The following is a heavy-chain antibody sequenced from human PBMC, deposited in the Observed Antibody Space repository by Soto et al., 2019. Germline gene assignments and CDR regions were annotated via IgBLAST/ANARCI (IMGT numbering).Heavy chain of an antibody. D-gene: IGHD2-15*01. Sequence: PGGSLRLSCAASGFTFSSYWMHWVRQAPGKGLVWVSRINSDGSSTSYADSVKGRFTISRDNAKNTLYLQMNSLRAEDTAVYYCARVLPIIRPLYYYYGMDVWGQGTTVTVSS. CDR3: ARVLPIIRPLYYYYGMDV. CDR1: GFTFSSYW. V-gene: IGHV3-74*01. CDR2: INSDGSST. J-gene: IGHJ6*02.